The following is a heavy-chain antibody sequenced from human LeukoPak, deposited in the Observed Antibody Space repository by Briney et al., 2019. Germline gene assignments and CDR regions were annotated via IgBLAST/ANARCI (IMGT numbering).Heavy chain of an antibody. J-gene: IGHJ3*02. Sequence: SETLSLTCTVSGGSISSYCWSWIRQPAGKGLEWIGRIYTSGSTNYNPSLKSRVTMSADTSKNQFSLKLSSVTAADTAVYYCARAHAGRYFDPDAFDIWGQGTMVTVSS. CDR2: IYTSGST. CDR3: ARAHAGRYFDPDAFDI. D-gene: IGHD3-9*01. V-gene: IGHV4-4*07. CDR1: GGSISSYC.